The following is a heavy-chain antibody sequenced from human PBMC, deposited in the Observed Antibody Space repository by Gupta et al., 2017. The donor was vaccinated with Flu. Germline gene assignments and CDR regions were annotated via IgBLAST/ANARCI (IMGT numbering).Heavy chain of an antibody. D-gene: IGHD6-13*01. CDR3: ARDVRWYSSSWYVGYYGMDV. Sequence: QVQLVESGGGVVQPGRSLRLSCAAAGFPFSSYGMHWVRQAPGKGLEWVAVIWYDGSNKYYADSVKGRFTISRDNSKNTLYLQMNSLRAEDTAVYYCARDVRWYSSSWYVGYYGMDVWGQGTTVTVSS. J-gene: IGHJ6*02. CDR1: GFPFSSYG. CDR2: IWYDGSNK. V-gene: IGHV3-33*01.